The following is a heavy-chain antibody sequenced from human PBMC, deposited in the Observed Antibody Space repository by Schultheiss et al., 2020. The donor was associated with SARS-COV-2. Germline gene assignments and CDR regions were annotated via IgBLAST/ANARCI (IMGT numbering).Heavy chain of an antibody. Sequence: GGSLRLSCSASGFTFSSYGMHWVRQAPGKGLEWVANIKQDGSEKYYVDSVKGRFTISRDNAKNSLYLQMNSLRAEDTAVYYCARERYSSSWYDYWGQGTLVTVSS. CDR1: GFTFSSYG. V-gene: IGHV3-7*03. CDR2: IKQDGSEK. D-gene: IGHD6-13*01. J-gene: IGHJ4*02. CDR3: ARERYSSSWYDY.